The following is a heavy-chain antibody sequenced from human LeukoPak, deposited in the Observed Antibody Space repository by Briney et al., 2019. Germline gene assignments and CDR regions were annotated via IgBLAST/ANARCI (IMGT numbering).Heavy chain of an antibody. CDR2: IYPGDSDT. CDR1: GYSFTSYW. V-gene: IGHV5-51*01. J-gene: IGHJ4*01. CDR3: ARLIRYCSGGRCPVSYFGY. D-gene: IGHD2-15*01. Sequence: GESLKISCKASGYSFTSYWIGWVRQMPGKGLEWMGFIYPGDSDTNYSPSFQGQISISADKSINTAYLQYSSLRASDTAMYYCARLIRYCSGGRCPVSYFGYWGQGTLITVSS.